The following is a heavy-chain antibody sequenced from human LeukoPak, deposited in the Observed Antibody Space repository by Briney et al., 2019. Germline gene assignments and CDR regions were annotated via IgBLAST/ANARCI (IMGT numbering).Heavy chain of an antibody. J-gene: IGHJ4*02. Sequence: GGSLRLSCAASGFTFSSYTMSWVRQAPGKGLEWVSTISGSGGSTYYADSVKGRFTISRDNAKNSLYLQMNSLRAEDTAVYYCAREEGLDYWGQGTLVTVSS. V-gene: IGHV3-23*01. D-gene: IGHD5-12*01. CDR1: GFTFSSYT. CDR2: ISGSGGST. CDR3: AREEGLDY.